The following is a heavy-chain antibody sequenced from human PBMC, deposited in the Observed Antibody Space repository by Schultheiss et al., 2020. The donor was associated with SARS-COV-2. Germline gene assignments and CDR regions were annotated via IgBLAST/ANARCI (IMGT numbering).Heavy chain of an antibody. J-gene: IGHJ3*02. V-gene: IGHV5-51*01. Sequence: GESLKISCKGSGYTFTNYWIAWVRQMPGKGLEWMGIIFPGDSDTTYSPSFQGQVTISADKSISTAYLQWSSLKASDTAMYYCARVPGTWADAFDIWGQGTMVTVSS. CDR3: ARVPGTWADAFDI. CDR1: GYTFTNYW. CDR2: IFPGDSDT. D-gene: IGHD1-7*01.